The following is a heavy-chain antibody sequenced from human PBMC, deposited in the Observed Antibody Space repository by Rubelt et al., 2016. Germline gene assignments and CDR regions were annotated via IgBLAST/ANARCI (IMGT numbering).Heavy chain of an antibody. CDR3: ARDYYDSSGYYGGGDY. D-gene: IGHD3-22*01. V-gene: IGHV3-30*04. CDR1: A. CDR2: ISYDGSNK. Sequence: AMHWVRQAPGKGLEWVAVISYDGSNKYYADSVKGRFTISRDNSKNTLYLQMNSLRAEDTAVYYCARDYYDSSGYYGGGDYWGQGTLVTVSS. J-gene: IGHJ4*02.